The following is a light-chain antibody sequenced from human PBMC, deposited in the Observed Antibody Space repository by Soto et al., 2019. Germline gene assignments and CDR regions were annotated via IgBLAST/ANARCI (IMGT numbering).Light chain of an antibody. CDR3: QVWDSSSDHCYV. V-gene: IGLV3-21*04. CDR2: YDS. J-gene: IGLJ1*01. CDR1: NIGSKS. Sequence: SYELTQAPSVSVAPGKTARITCGGNNIGSKSVHWYQQKPGQAPVLVIYYDSDRPSGIPERFSGSNSGNTATLTISRVEAGDEADYYCQVWDSSSDHCYVFGTGTKLTVL.